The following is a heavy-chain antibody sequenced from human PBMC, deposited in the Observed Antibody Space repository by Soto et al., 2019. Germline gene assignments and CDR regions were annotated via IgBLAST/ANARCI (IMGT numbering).Heavy chain of an antibody. Sequence: EVQLVESGGGLVKPGGSLRLSCAASGFTFSSYSMNWVRQAPGKGLEWVSSIGSSSSYIYYEDSVKGRFAISRDDAQNSLYLQMNSLRAEDTAVYFCASRDCSGGSCYFDYWGQGTLVTVSS. CDR1: GFTFSSYS. CDR3: ASRDCSGGSCYFDY. CDR2: IGSSSSYI. V-gene: IGHV3-21*01. D-gene: IGHD2-15*01. J-gene: IGHJ4*02.